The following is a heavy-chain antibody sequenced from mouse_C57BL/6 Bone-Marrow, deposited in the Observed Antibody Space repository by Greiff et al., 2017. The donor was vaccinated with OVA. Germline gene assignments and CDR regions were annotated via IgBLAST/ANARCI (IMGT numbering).Heavy chain of an antibody. CDR1: GYTFTSYG. CDR2: IYPRSGNT. Sequence: LQQSGAELARPGASVKLSCKASGYTFTSYGISWVKQRTGQGLEWIGEIYPRSGNTYYNEKFKGKATLTADKSSSTAYMELRSLTSEDSAVYFCARSTYYSNLAWFAYWGQGTLVTVSA. J-gene: IGHJ3*01. CDR3: ARSTYYSNLAWFAY. D-gene: IGHD2-5*01. V-gene: IGHV1-81*01.